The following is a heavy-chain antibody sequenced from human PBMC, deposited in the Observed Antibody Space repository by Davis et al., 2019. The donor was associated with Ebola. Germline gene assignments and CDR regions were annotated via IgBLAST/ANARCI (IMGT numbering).Heavy chain of an antibody. CDR1: GGSISSSNW. Sequence: MPGGSLRLSCAVSGGSISSSNWWSWVRQPPGKGLEWIGEIYHSGSTNYNPSLKSRVTISVDKSKNQFSLKLSPVTAADTAVYYCARRYYGSGSYYGPYYFDYWGQGTLVTVSS. J-gene: IGHJ4*02. V-gene: IGHV4-4*02. D-gene: IGHD3-10*01. CDR2: IYHSGST. CDR3: ARRYYGSGSYYGPYYFDY.